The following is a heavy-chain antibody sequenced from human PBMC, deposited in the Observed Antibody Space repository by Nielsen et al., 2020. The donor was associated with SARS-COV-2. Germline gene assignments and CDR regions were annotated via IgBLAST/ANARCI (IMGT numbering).Heavy chain of an antibody. Sequence: VRQAPVKGLEWVSSISSSSSYIYYADSVKGRFTISRDNAKNSLYLQMNSLRAEDTAVYYCAKRGGTFYYDSSGYPFFAMDVWGQGTTVTVSS. CDR3: AKRGGTFYYDSSGYPFFAMDV. CDR2: ISSSSSYI. J-gene: IGHJ6*02. V-gene: IGHV3-21*04. D-gene: IGHD3-22*01.